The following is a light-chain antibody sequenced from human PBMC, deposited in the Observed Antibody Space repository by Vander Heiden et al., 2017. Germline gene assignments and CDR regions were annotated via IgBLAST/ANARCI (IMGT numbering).Light chain of an antibody. CDR1: RSVNNN. CDR3: QQYNDWPPT. V-gene: IGKV3-15*01. Sequence: EIAMPHPPDTLSVSPGERATLSCRASRSVNNNLAWYQRRPGQAPRLLISDASTRATDVPDRFSGSGSGTEFTLSISSLQSEDSAVYFCQQYNDWPPTFGQGTKVELK. CDR2: DAS. J-gene: IGKJ2*01.